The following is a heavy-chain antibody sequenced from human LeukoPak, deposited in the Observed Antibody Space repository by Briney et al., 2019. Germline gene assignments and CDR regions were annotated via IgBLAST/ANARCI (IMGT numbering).Heavy chain of an antibody. Sequence: SETLSLTCAVYGGSFSGYYWSWIRQPPGKGLEWIGEINHSGSTNYNPSLKSRVTMSVDTSKNQFSLKLSSVTAADTAVYYCARGPFWRDPYYYYYGMDVWGQGTTVTVSS. V-gene: IGHV4-34*01. D-gene: IGHD3-3*01. J-gene: IGHJ6*02. CDR3: ARGPFWRDPYYYYYGMDV. CDR2: INHSGST. CDR1: GGSFSGYY.